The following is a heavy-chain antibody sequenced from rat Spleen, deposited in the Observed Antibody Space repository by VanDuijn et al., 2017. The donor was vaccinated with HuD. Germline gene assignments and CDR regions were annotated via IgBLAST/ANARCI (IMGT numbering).Heavy chain of an antibody. J-gene: IGHJ2*01. CDR1: GFTFSDYT. V-gene: IGHV5-17*01. CDR3: ARPTTGIPFNY. D-gene: IGHD1-9*01. Sequence: EVQLVEPGGGLVQPGGSLKLSCSASGFTFSDYTMAWVRQAPKKGLEWVAAIVDDGSNTFYRDSVKGRFTISRDNAKSTLYLQVDSLRSEDTAIYYCARPTTGIPFNYWGQGVMVTVSS. CDR2: IVDDGSNT.